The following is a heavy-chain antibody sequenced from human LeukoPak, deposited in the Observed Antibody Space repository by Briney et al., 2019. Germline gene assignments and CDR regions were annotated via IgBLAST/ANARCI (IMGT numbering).Heavy chain of an antibody. D-gene: IGHD3-10*01. CDR2: IYSGGST. Sequence: GGSLRLSCVASGFTDISNYMSWVRQAPGKGLEWVSVIYSGGSTYYADSVKGRFTISRDNSKNTLYLQMNSLRAEDTAVYYCASGSGSYRTSYYYMDVWGTGTTVTVSS. J-gene: IGHJ6*03. V-gene: IGHV3-53*01. CDR3: ASGSGSYRTSYYYMDV. CDR1: GFTDISNY.